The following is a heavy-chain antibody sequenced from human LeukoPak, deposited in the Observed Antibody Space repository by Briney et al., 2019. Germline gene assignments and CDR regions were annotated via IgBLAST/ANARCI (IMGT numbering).Heavy chain of an antibody. CDR3: ARAYYYDSSGYYYISAFDI. J-gene: IGHJ3*02. Sequence: GGSLRLSCAASGFTFSDYYMSWIRQAPGKGLEWVSYISSSGSTIYYADSVKGRFTISRDNAKNSLYLQMNSLRAEDTAVYYCARAYYYDSSGYYYISAFDIWGQGTMVTVSS. CDR1: GFTFSDYY. CDR2: ISSSGSTI. V-gene: IGHV3-11*04. D-gene: IGHD3-22*01.